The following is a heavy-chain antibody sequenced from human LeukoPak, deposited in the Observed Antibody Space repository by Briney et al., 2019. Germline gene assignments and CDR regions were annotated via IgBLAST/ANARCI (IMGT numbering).Heavy chain of an antibody. CDR3: ARPLEMATITGAFDI. J-gene: IGHJ3*02. CDR2: ISSSSSYI. Sequence: GGSLRLSCAASGFTFSSYSMSWVRQAPGKGLEWVSSISSSSSYIYYADSVKGRFTISRDNAKNSLYLQMNSLRAEDTAVYYCARPLEMATITGAFDIWGQGTMVTVSS. CDR1: GFTFSSYS. D-gene: IGHD5-24*01. V-gene: IGHV3-21*01.